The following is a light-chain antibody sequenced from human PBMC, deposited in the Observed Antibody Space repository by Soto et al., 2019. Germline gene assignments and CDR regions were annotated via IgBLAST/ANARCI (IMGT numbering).Light chain of an antibody. Sequence: QSVLTQPASVSGSPGQSITISCTGTSSDVGGYNYVSWYQQHPGKAPKLMIYDVSNRPSGVSNRFSGSKSGNTASLTISGLQVEDEADYYCSSYTSSSTSHVVFGGGTQLTVL. CDR3: SSYTSSSTSHVV. V-gene: IGLV2-14*01. CDR1: SSDVGGYNY. J-gene: IGLJ2*01. CDR2: DVS.